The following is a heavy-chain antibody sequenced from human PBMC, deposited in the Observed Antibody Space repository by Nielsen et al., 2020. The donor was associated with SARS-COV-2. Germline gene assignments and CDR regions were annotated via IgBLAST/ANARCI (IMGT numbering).Heavy chain of an antibody. V-gene: IGHV1-2*04. D-gene: IGHD4-23*01. J-gene: IGHJ6*02. Sequence: ASVKVSCKASGYTFINLYMHWVRQAPGQGLEWMGWINPNSGGTNYAQKFQGWVTMTRDTSISTAYMELSRLRSDDTAVYYCARENYGGNSGHYYYGMDVWGQGTTVTISS. CDR1: GYTFINLY. CDR3: ARENYGGNSGHYYYGMDV. CDR2: INPNSGGT.